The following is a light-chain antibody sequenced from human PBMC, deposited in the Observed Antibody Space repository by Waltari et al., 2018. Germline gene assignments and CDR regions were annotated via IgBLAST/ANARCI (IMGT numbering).Light chain of an antibody. CDR1: ESVGYN. V-gene: IGKV3-15*01. J-gene: IGKJ1*01. CDR2: DSF. CDR3: HQYNNWPPGGT. Sequence: EIVMTQSPATLSVSPGELATLSCRASESVGYNLAWYQQKPGQAPRLLIYDSFNRATGVPARFSGGGSGTEFTITISSLQSEDFALYYCHQYNNWPPGGTFGRGTKVEVK.